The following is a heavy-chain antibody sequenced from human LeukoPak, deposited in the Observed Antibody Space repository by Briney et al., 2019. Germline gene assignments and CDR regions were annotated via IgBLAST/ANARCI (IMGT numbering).Heavy chain of an antibody. Sequence: SETLSLTCTVSGGSISSGSYYWSWIRQPAGKGLEWIGRIYTSGSTNYNPSLKSRVTISVDTSKNQFSLKLSSVTAADTAVYYCARNYYEDYMDVWGKGTTVTISS. J-gene: IGHJ6*03. V-gene: IGHV4-61*02. CDR2: IYTSGST. CDR3: ARNYYEDYMDV. D-gene: IGHD3-22*01. CDR1: GGSISSGSYY.